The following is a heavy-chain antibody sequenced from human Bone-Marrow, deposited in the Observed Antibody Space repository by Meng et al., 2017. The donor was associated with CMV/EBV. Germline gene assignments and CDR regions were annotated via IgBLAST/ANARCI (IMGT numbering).Heavy chain of an antibody. D-gene: IGHD3-3*01. CDR2: IIPIFGTA. V-gene: IGHV1-69*05. CDR3: ATDARETAPEKRALEWLFPYYYYYGMDV. Sequence: SVKVSCKASGGTFSSYAISWVRQAPGQGLEWMGGIIPIFGTANYAQKFQGRVTITTDTSTSTAYMELRSLRSDDTAVYYSATDARETAPEKRALEWLFPYYYYYGMDVWGQGTTVTVSS. J-gene: IGHJ6*02. CDR1: GGTFSSYA.